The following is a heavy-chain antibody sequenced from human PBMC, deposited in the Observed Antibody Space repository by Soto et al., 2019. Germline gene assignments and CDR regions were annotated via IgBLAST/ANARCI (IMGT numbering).Heavy chain of an antibody. J-gene: IGHJ6*01. CDR3: ARDRDYYGMDV. CDR2: IWYDGSNK. D-gene: IGHD3-10*01. Sequence: GESLKISCAASGFTFSSYGMHWVRQAPGKGLEWVAVIWYDGSNKYYADSVKGRFTISRDNSKNTLYLQMNSLRAEDTAVYYCARDRDYYGMDVWGQGNNVTVSS. CDR1: GFTFSSYG. V-gene: IGHV3-33*01.